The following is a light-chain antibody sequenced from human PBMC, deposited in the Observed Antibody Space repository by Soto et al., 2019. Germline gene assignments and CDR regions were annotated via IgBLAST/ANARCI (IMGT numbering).Light chain of an antibody. CDR2: GAS. V-gene: IGKV3-20*01. Sequence: EIVLTQSPGTLSLSPGERATLYCRASQSVSSSYLAWYQQKPGQAPRLLIYGASSRATGIPDRFSGSGSGTDFTLTISRLEPEDFAVYYCQQYGSSRTWTFGQGTKV. CDR3: QQYGSSRTWT. CDR1: QSVSSSY. J-gene: IGKJ1*01.